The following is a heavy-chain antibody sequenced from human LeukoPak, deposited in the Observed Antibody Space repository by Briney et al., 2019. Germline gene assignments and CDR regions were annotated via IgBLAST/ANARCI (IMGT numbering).Heavy chain of an antibody. CDR1: GYTFTGYY. Sequence: HGASVKVSCKASGYTFTGYYMHWVQQAPGQGLEWMGWINPNSGGTNYAQKFQGWVTMTRDTSISTAYMELSRLRSDDTAVYYCARDLKLGSGSSPGYYYGMDVWGKGTTVTVSS. D-gene: IGHD3-10*02. CDR2: INPNSGGT. V-gene: IGHV1-2*04. CDR3: ARDLKLGSGSSPGYYYGMDV. J-gene: IGHJ6*04.